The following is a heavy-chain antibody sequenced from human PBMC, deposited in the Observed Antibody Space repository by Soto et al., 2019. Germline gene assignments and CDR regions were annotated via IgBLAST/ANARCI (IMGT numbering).Heavy chain of an antibody. CDR2: IYYSGST. D-gene: IGHD3-3*01. V-gene: IGHV4-30-4*01. CDR1: GGSISSGDYY. Sequence: PSETLSLTCTVSGGSISSGDYYWSWIRQPPGKGLEWIGYIYYSGSTYYNPSLKSRVTISVDTSKNQFSLKLSSVTAADTAVYYCARGFKTYYDFWRGFDPWGQGTLVTGSS. J-gene: IGHJ5*02. CDR3: ARGFKTYYDFWRGFDP.